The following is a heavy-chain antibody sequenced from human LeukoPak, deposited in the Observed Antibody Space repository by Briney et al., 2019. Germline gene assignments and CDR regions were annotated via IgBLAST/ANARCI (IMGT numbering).Heavy chain of an antibody. CDR3: AGQKTYYYGSGSYIHDY. D-gene: IGHD3-10*01. J-gene: IGHJ4*02. CDR1: GFTFSSYS. V-gene: IGHV3-21*01. CDR2: ISSSSSYI. Sequence: GGSLRLSCAASGFTFSSYSMNWVRQAPGKGLEWVSSISSSSSYIYYADSVKGRFTISRDNAKNSLYLQMNSLRAEDTAVYYCAGQKTYYYGSGSYIHDYWGQGTLVTVSS.